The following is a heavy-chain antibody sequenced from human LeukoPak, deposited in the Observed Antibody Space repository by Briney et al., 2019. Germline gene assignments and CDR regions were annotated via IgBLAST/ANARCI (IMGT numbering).Heavy chain of an antibody. J-gene: IGHJ3*02. Sequence: GGSLRLSCAASGFTFSDYYMSWIRQAPGKGLEWVSYISSSGSTIYYADSVKGRFTISRDNAKNSLYLQMNSLRAEDTAVYYCARQKSTMIVVGPGVDIWGQGTMVTVSS. CDR3: ARQKSTMIVVGPGVDI. V-gene: IGHV3-11*04. CDR1: GFTFSDYY. CDR2: ISSSGSTI. D-gene: IGHD3-22*01.